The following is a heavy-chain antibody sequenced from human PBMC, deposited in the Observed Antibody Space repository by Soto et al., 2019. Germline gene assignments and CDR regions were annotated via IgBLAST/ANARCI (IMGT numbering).Heavy chain of an antibody. CDR1: TGSMSTYY. D-gene: IGHD4-17*01. Sequence: SETLSLTCSVSTGSMSTYYWTWIRQSPGKGLEWIGQISHTGRTKYNPSLESRVTISVDTSRKQFSLKLTSVTAADTALYYCARDDTTGLFDFWGQGTLVSFS. CDR3: ARDDTTGLFDF. V-gene: IGHV4-59*01. CDR2: ISHTGRT. J-gene: IGHJ4*02.